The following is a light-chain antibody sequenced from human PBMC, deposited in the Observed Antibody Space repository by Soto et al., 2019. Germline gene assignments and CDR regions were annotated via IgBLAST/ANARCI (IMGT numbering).Light chain of an antibody. Sequence: EIVLTQSPGTLSLYPGERATLSCRASQSISSSYLAWYQQRPGQAPRLLIFGASYRATGIPDRFSGSGSGTDFTLTISRLEPEDFAVYYCQQYSNSPPEFTFGPGTRVDSK. CDR2: GAS. CDR3: QQYSNSPPEFT. J-gene: IGKJ3*01. CDR1: QSISSSY. V-gene: IGKV3-20*01.